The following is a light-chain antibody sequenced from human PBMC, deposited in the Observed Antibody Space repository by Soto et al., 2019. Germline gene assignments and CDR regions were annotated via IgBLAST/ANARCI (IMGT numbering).Light chain of an antibody. V-gene: IGKV3-15*01. CDR2: GAS. J-gene: IGKJ4*01. Sequence: EIVLTQAPVTLSVXXGEGATLSCRASQSVSSNLAWYQQKPGQGPRLLIYGASTRATDIPGRFSGSGSGTEFTLTISSLQSEDFAVYYCQQYNDWPLTFGGGTKVDIK. CDR1: QSVSSN. CDR3: QQYNDWPLT.